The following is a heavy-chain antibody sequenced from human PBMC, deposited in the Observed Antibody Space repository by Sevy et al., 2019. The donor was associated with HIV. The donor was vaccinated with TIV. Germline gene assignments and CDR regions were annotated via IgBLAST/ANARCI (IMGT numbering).Heavy chain of an antibody. J-gene: IGHJ6*02. V-gene: IGHV1-24*01. CDR2: FDPEDGET. D-gene: IGHD2-15*01. Sequence: ASVKVSCKVSGYTLTKLSMHWVRQAPGKGLEWMGRFDPEDGETIFAQKFQGRVTMTEDTSTDTAYMELSSLRSEDTAVYYCSRALEEAATYYYYYGMDVWGQGTTVTVSS. CDR1: GYTLTKLS. CDR3: SRALEEAATYYYYYGMDV.